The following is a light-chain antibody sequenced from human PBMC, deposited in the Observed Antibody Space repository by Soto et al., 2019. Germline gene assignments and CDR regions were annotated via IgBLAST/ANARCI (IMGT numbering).Light chain of an antibody. CDR2: FAS. Sequence: ERVMTQSPATLSVSPGEKATLSCRASQSGSNNLAWYQPTPGQAPRLLMYFASTRATGIPARYSGSGSGTEFSLTISILQSEDFAVYYCQQYNEWPLTFGGGTKVETK. J-gene: IGKJ4*01. CDR1: QSGSNN. V-gene: IGKV3-15*01. CDR3: QQYNEWPLT.